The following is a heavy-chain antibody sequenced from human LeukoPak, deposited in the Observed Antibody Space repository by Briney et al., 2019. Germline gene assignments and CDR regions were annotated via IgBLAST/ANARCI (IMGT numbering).Heavy chain of an antibody. CDR2: ISYDGSNK. J-gene: IGHJ5*02. V-gene: IGHV3-30-3*01. Sequence: PGGSLRLSCAASGFTFSSYAMHWVRQAPGKGLEWVAVISYDGSNKYYADSVKGRFTISRDNSKNTLYLQMNSLRAEDTAVYYCARVGGIAGNWFDPWGQGTLVTVSS. CDR3: ARVGGIAGNWFDP. D-gene: IGHD6-13*01. CDR1: GFTFSSYA.